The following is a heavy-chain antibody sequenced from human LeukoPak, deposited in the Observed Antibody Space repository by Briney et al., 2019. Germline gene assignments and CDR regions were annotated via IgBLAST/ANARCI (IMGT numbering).Heavy chain of an antibody. D-gene: IGHD3-22*01. CDR3: ARGESFYFDTSGYYPPSICFNP. Sequence: SQTLSLNCAISGDSVSSNSAAWNWIRQSPSRGLEWLGRTYYRSQWYNDYALSVKSRITINSDTSKNHFSLQLNSVTPEDTAVYYCARGESFYFDTSGYYPPSICFNPWGQGTLVTVSS. J-gene: IGHJ5*02. CDR2: TYYRSQWYN. CDR1: GDSVSSNSAA. V-gene: IGHV6-1*01.